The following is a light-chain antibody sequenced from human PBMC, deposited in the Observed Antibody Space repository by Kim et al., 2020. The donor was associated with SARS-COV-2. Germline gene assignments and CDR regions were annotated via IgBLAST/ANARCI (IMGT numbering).Light chain of an antibody. V-gene: IGKV3-20*01. Sequence: LSPGERATLSCMASQSVSSSYLAWYQQKPGQAPRLLIYGASSRATGIPDRFSGRGSGTEFTLTISRLEPEDFAVYYCQQYGSSLLTFGGGTKVDIK. CDR3: QQYGSSLLT. J-gene: IGKJ4*01. CDR2: GAS. CDR1: QSVSSSY.